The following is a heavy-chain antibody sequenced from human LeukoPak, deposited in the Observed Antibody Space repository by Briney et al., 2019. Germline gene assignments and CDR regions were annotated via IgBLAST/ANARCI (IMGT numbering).Heavy chain of an antibody. Sequence: GGSLRHSCAVSGFTFSNVWMARVRQVPGKGLEWVANIKKDGSTKTYVDSVKGRFTVSRDNAEKSLYLQMTSLRVEDTAVYYCVRASEAHYASRCYCGSYMLTWGQGTLVTVSS. CDR2: IKKDGSTK. J-gene: IGHJ5*02. V-gene: IGHV3-7*01. D-gene: IGHD3-22*01. CDR3: VRASEAHYASRCYCGSYMLT. CDR1: GFTFSNVW.